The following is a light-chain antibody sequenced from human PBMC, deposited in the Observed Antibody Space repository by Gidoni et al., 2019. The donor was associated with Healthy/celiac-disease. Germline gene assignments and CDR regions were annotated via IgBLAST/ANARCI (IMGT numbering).Light chain of an antibody. Sequence: DIVMTPSPDSLAVSLGERATINCKSSQSVLYSSNNKNYLAWYQQKPGQPPKLLIYWASTRESGVPDRFSGSGSGTDFTLTSSSLQAEDVAVYYCQQYYSTPPTFGPGTKVDIK. J-gene: IGKJ3*01. CDR2: WAS. CDR3: QQYYSTPPT. V-gene: IGKV4-1*01. CDR1: QSVLYSSNNKNY.